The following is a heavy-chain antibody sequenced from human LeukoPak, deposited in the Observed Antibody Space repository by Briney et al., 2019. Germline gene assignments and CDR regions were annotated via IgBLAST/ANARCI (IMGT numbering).Heavy chain of an antibody. CDR1: GYTFTGYY. CDR2: INPNSGGT. D-gene: IGHD4-17*01. Sequence: ASVKVSCKASGYTFTGYYMHWVRQAPGQGLEWMGWINPNSGGTNYAQKFQGRVTMTRDTSISTAYMELSRLRSDDTAVYYCASLTVTSNFYYYGLDVWGRGTTVTVSS. V-gene: IGHV1-2*02. CDR3: ASLTVTSNFYYYGLDV. J-gene: IGHJ6*02.